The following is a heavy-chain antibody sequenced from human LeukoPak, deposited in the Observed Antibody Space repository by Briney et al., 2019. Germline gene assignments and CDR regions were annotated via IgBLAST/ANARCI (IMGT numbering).Heavy chain of an antibody. CDR3: ARGSPIAFDY. D-gene: IGHD6-13*01. CDR1: GFTVSSNY. Sequence: GGSLRLSCAASGFTVSSNYMSWVRQAPGKGLEWVSVIYSGGSTYYADSVKGRFTISRDNAKNSLYLQMNSLRAEDTAVYYCARGSPIAFDYWGQGTLVTVSS. V-gene: IGHV3-53*01. J-gene: IGHJ4*02. CDR2: IYSGGST.